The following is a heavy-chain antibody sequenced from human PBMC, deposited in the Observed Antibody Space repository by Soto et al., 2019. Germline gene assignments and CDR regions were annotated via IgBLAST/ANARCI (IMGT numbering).Heavy chain of an antibody. J-gene: IGHJ6*02. D-gene: IGHD5-18*01. CDR2: IYYSGST. V-gene: IGHV4-59*01. Sequence: PSETLALTCTVSGGSISSYYWSWIRQPPGKGLEWIGYIYYSGSTNYNPSLKSRVTISVDTSKNQFSLKLSSVTAADTAVYYCARGGRFGTAMVTYYSNGMPVWGHGTTVTVSS. CDR3: ARGGRFGTAMVTYYSNGMPV. CDR1: GGSISSYY.